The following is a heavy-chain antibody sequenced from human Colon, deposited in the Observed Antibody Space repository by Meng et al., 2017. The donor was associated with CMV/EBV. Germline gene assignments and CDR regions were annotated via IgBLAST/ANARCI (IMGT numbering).Heavy chain of an antibody. D-gene: IGHD3/OR15-3a*01. V-gene: IGHV1-2*02. CDR3: ARSEFWNSFYKHIDFDS. Sequence: ASVKVSCKSSGYTFTDYYIHWVRQAPGQGLEWMGWIDPKSGGTKYPQAFQGRVTMSSDTSMTTAYLDISGLRSDDTAIYYGARSEFWNSFYKHIDFDSWGQGTLVTVSS. CDR2: IDPKSGGT. CDR1: GYTFTDYY. J-gene: IGHJ4*02.